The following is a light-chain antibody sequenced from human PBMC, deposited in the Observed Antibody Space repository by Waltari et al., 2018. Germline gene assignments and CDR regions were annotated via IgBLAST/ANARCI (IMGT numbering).Light chain of an antibody. CDR1: QSISTW. V-gene: IGKV1-5*03. J-gene: IGKJ1*01. CDR2: KAS. CDR3: QQYNSYSRT. Sequence: DIAMTQSPSTLSATVGDRVTIPCRPSQSISTWSAWYKQKPEKAPKLLAEKASSLERGIPSRFSGGGAGTECALTISSLQPDDFATYFCQQYNSYSRTFGQGTKVEIK.